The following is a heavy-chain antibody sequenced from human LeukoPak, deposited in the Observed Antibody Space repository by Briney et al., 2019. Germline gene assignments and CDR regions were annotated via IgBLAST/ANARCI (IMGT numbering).Heavy chain of an antibody. D-gene: IGHD3-22*01. CDR1: GFSFSNYW. CDR2: IKKDGSDK. J-gene: IGHJ4*02. CDR3: ARGGGNDYDTSGYYYLAAY. Sequence: GGSLRLSCAASGFSFSNYWMSWVRQAPGKGLEWWPNIKKDGSDKNYVDSVKGRFTISRDNAKNSLFLQMNSLRAEDTAVYYCARGGGNDYDTSGYYYLAAYWGQGTLVTVSS. V-gene: IGHV3-7*01.